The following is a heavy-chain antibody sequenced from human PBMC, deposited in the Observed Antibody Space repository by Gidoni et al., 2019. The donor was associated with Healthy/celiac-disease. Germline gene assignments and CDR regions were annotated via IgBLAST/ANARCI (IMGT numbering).Heavy chain of an antibody. V-gene: IGHV1-69*01. J-gene: IGHJ6*03. Sequence: QVQLVQSGAEVKKPGSSVKVSCKASGGTFSSYAISWVRQAPGQGLEWMGGIIPIFGTANYAQKFQGRVTITADESTSTAYMELSSLRSEDTAVYYCARAKVLNWNYGPIGYYYYYMDVWGKGTTVTVSS. CDR2: IIPIFGTA. CDR3: ARAKVLNWNYGPIGYYYYYMDV. CDR1: GGTFSSYA. D-gene: IGHD1-7*01.